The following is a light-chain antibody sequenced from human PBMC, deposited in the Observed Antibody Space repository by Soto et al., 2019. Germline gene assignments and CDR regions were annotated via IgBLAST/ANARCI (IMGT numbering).Light chain of an antibody. CDR3: AACDDSLNAL. Sequence: QSVLTQPASASGTPGQTVTISCSGRSSNIGSNTVNWYLQLPGTAPKLLIYSNNQLPSGVTDRFSGSKSGTSASLAISGLQSEDEADYYCAACDDSLNALFGGVTKVTVL. CDR2: SNN. J-gene: IGLJ2*01. V-gene: IGLV1-44*01. CDR1: SSNIGSNT.